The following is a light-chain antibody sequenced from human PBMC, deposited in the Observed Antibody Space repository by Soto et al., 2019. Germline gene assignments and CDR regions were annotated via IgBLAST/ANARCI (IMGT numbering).Light chain of an antibody. CDR3: SSYTSSSTRV. CDR1: SGDVGGYNY. Sequence: QSVLTQPASVSGSPGQSITISCTGTSGDVGGYNYVSWYQQHPGKAPKLMIYEVSNWPSGVSNRFSGSKSGNTASLTISGLQAEDEADYYCSSYTSSSTRVFGTGTKVTVL. J-gene: IGLJ1*01. CDR2: EVS. V-gene: IGLV2-14*01.